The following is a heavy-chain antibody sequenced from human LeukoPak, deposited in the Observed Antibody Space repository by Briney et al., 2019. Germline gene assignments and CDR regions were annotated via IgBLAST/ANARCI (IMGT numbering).Heavy chain of an antibody. CDR3: ARDEGTVSSD. J-gene: IGHJ4*02. D-gene: IGHD4-11*01. CDR1: GGSISGGSYS. Sequence: SQTLSLTCTVSGGSISGGSYSWSWIRQPAGKGLEWLGRIYSSGSTTYNPSLKSRVTISVDTSKNQFSLNLSSVTAADTAVYYCARDEGTVSSDWGQGTLVTVSS. CDR2: IYSSGST. V-gene: IGHV4-61*02.